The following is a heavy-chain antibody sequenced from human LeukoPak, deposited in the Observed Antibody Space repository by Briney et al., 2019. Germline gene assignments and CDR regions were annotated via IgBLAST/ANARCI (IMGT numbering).Heavy chain of an antibody. CDR1: GYTFTGYY. CDR2: INPNSGGT. CDR3: ARGRKWLGTYNWFDP. J-gene: IGHJ5*02. Sequence: SVKVSCKASGYTFTGYYMHWVRQAPGQGLEWMGWINPNSGGTNYAQKFQGRVTMTRDTSISTAYMELSRLRSDDTAVYYCARGRKWLGTYNWFDPWGQGTLVTVSS. D-gene: IGHD6-19*01. V-gene: IGHV1-2*02.